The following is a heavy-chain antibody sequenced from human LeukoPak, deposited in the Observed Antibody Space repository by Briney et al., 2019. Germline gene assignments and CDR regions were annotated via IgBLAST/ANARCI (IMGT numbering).Heavy chain of an antibody. Sequence: GGSLRLSCAASGFTLSIYAMSWGRQGPGKGVEGVSAISVSGNTYHADSVKGRVTVSRDSSKNTLYLQMNSLRAEDAAVYYCAKAPVTTCSGAYCYPFDYWGQGTLVTVSS. V-gene: IGHV3-23*01. J-gene: IGHJ4*02. CDR2: ISVSGNT. D-gene: IGHD2-15*01. CDR3: AKAPVTTCSGAYCYPFDY. CDR1: GFTLSIYA.